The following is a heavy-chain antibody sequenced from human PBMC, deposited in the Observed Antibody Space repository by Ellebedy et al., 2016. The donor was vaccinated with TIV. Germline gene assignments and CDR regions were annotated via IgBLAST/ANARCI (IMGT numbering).Heavy chain of an antibody. V-gene: IGHV4-59*12. CDR1: GGSINTYY. CDR3: ARDSKKGWAFDI. Sequence: MPGGSLRLSCTVSGGSINTYYWTWIRQPPGKGLEYIGFFHYTGITNYNPFLRSRVTLSVDSFKNQFSLKLDSVTAADTAVYYCARDSKKGWAFDIWGQGTMVTVSS. J-gene: IGHJ3*02. CDR2: FHYTGIT.